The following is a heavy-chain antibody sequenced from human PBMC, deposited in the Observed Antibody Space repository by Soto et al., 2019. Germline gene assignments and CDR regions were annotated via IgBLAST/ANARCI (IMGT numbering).Heavy chain of an antibody. J-gene: IGHJ5*02. CDR2: ITGSGNT. CDR1: GFTFSDYA. CDR3: AKGRYCSTISCYGTTWFDP. D-gene: IGHD2-2*01. V-gene: IGHV3-23*01. Sequence: GGSLRLSCAASGFTFSDYAMSWVRQAPGKELEWVSTITGSGNTYYADSVKGRFTISRDTSKNTLYLQMNSLGAEDTAVYYCAKGRYCSTISCYGTTWFDPWGQGTLVTVS.